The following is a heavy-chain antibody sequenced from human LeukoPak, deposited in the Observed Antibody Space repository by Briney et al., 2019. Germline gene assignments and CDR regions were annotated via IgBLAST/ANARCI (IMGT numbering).Heavy chain of an antibody. CDR2: IYYSGST. CDR1: GGSISSSSYY. D-gene: IGHD6-13*01. CDR3: ARGPLVTEQQLLP. V-gene: IGHV4-39*07. Sequence: PSGTLSLTCTVSGGSISSSSYYWGWIRQPPGKGLEWIGSIYYSGSTYYNPSLKSRVTISVDTSKNQFSLKLSSVTAADTAVYYCARGPLVTEQQLLPWGQGTLVTVSS. J-gene: IGHJ5*02.